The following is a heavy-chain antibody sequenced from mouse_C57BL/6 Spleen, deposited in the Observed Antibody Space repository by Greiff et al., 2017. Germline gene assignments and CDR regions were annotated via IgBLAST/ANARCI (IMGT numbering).Heavy chain of an antibody. CDR1: GYTFTSYW. J-gene: IGHJ4*01. CDR2: IDPSDSYT. CDR3: APHDGSSYYAMDY. D-gene: IGHD2-3*01. V-gene: IGHV1-50*01. Sequence: VQLQQPGAELVKPGASVKLSCKASGYTFTSYWMQWVKQRPGQGLEWIGEIDPSDSYTNYNQQFKGKATLTVDTSSSTAYMQLSSLTSEDSAVYYCAPHDGSSYYAMDYWGQGTSVTVSS.